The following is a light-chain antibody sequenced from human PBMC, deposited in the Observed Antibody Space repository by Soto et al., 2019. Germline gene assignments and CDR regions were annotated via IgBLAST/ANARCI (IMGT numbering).Light chain of an antibody. CDR3: QQYGSPPIT. CDR1: QSVSNTY. CDR2: DAS. Sequence: EIVLTQSPATLSLSPGTRATLSCGASQSVSNTYLAWYQQKPGLAPRLVIYDASNRATDIPDRFSVSESGTDFSLIMSRVEPEDFAVYYCQQYGSPPITFGQGTRLEIK. V-gene: IGKV3D-20*01. J-gene: IGKJ5*01.